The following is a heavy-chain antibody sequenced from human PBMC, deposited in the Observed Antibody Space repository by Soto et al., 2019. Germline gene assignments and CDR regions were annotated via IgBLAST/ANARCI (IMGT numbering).Heavy chain of an antibody. V-gene: IGHV1-18*01. J-gene: IGHJ4*02. CDR2: ITPFNGNT. D-gene: IGHD2-15*01. CDR3: TRGDCIVYYLDY. CDR1: GYTFTSYG. Sequence: QVPLVQSGAEVKKPGASVKVSCKASGYTFTSYGISWVRQAPGQGLEWMGWITPFNGNTNYAQKLQGRVTITTDASTSTAYMELRSLRSDDTAVYYCTRGDCIVYYLDYWGQGTLVTVSS.